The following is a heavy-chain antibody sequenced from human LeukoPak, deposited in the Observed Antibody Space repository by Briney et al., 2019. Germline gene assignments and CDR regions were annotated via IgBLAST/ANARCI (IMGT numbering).Heavy chain of an antibody. J-gene: IGHJ4*02. Sequence: GGSLRLSCAASGFTFSSYSMNWVSQARGKGLEWVPSISSSSSYIYYADSVKGRFTISRDNAKNSLYLQMNSLRAEDTAVYYCTRDYMGRWDYWGQGTLVAVSS. D-gene: IGHD5-24*01. CDR1: GFTFSSYS. V-gene: IGHV3-21*01. CDR2: ISSSSSYI. CDR3: TRDYMGRWDY.